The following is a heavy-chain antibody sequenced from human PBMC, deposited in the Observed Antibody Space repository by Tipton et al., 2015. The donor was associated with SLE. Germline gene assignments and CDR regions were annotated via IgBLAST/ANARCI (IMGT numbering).Heavy chain of an antibody. Sequence: SLRLSCAASEFTFSNYERNWVRQAPGKGLEWVSYIDNVGRTKVYADSVKGRFTVSRDNSMKTLYLQMNSLRADDSGFYYCARDSGVGEQFHQHHFDYGGQGVLVTVAS. CDR2: IDNVGRTK. V-gene: IGHV3-48*03. CDR1: EFTFSNYE. D-gene: IGHD1-26*01. CDR3: ARDSGVGEQFHQHHFDY. J-gene: IGHJ4*02.